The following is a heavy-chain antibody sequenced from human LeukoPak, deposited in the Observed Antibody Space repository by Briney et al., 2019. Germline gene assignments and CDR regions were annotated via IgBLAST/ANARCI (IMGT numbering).Heavy chain of an antibody. CDR2: VNHSGNT. J-gene: IGHJ6*03. V-gene: IGHV4-34*01. CDR1: GGSFTTYY. D-gene: IGHD3-10*01. Sequence: SETLSLTCAVHGGSFTTYYWSWIRQPPGKGLEWIGEVNHSGNTYHNPSLKSRVSMSVDTSKNQFSLRLSSVTAADTAVYYCAGKGPMVRPMGVWGTGTTVTVSS. CDR3: AGKGPMVRPMGV.